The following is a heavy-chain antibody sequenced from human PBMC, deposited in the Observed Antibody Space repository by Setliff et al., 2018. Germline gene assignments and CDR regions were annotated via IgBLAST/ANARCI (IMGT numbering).Heavy chain of an antibody. CDR1: GYNFNNNW. V-gene: IGHV5-51*01. CDR2: IYPGDSDT. CDR3: AKFGADYWFGP. D-gene: IGHD2-21*01. J-gene: IGHJ5*02. Sequence: GESLKISCRASGYNFNNNWIGWLRQIPGKGLEWIGIIYPGDSDTKYSPSFQGHVFMSVDRSATTAYLQWRSLRASDSALYYCAKFGADYWFGPWGQGALVTVSS.